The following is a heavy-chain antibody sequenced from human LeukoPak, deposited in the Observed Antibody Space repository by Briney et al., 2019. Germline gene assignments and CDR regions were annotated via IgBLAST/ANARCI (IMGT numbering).Heavy chain of an antibody. J-gene: IGHJ4*02. CDR2: IYPGDSDT. Sequence: GESLKISCKGSGYSFTSYWIGWVRQMPGKGLEWMGIIYPGDSDTRYSPSFQGQVTILADKSISTAYLQWSSLKASDTAMYYCARQGWAYYDFWSGSFDYWGQGTLVTVSS. CDR1: GYSFTSYW. V-gene: IGHV5-51*01. CDR3: ARQGWAYYDFWSGSFDY. D-gene: IGHD3-3*01.